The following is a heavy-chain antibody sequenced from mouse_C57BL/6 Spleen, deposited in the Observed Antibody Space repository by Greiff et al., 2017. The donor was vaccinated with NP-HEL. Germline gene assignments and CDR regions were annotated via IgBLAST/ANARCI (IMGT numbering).Heavy chain of an antibody. CDR2: INPNNGGT. Sequence: EVQLQQSGPELVKPGASVKMSCKASGYTFTDYNMHWVKQSHGKSLEWIGYINPNNGGTSYNQKFKGKATLTVNKSSSTAYMELRSLTSEDSAVYYCARGVYDPYYAMDYWGQGTSVTVSS. CDR3: ARGVYDPYYAMDY. J-gene: IGHJ4*01. CDR1: GYTFTDYN. V-gene: IGHV1-22*01. D-gene: IGHD2-3*01.